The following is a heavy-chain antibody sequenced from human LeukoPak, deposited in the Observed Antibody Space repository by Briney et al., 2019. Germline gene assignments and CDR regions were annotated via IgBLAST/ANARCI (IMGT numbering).Heavy chain of an antibody. CDR3: ARLSGWSLGWFDP. CDR2: IYPGDSDT. D-gene: IGHD6-19*01. CDR1: GYSFTSYW. J-gene: IGHJ5*02. V-gene: IGHV5-51*01. Sequence: GESLRISCKGSGYSFTSYWIGWVRQMPGKDLEWMGIIYPGDSDTRYSPSFQGQVTISADKSISTAYLQWSSLKASDAAMYYCARLSGWSLGWFDPWGQGTLVTVSS.